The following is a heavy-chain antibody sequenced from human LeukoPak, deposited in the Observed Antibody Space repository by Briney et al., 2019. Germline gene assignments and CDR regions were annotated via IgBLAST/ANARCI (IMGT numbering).Heavy chain of an antibody. CDR2: ISHSGST. V-gene: IGHV4-34*01. CDR3: ARGVSDQN. Sequence: AHTLSLTCPVDCPSFSCYYCSWVRQSAGKGLECIGEISHSGSTYYNPSLKSRVTISLDTSKTQFSLKLTSVNAADTAVYYCARGVSDQNWGQGTLVTVSS. J-gene: IGHJ4*02. CDR1: CPSFSCYY.